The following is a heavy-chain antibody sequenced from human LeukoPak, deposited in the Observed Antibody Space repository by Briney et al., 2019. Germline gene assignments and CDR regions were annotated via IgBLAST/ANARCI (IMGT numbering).Heavy chain of an antibody. CDR2: ISWNSGSI. J-gene: IGHJ4*02. CDR1: GITLSDFW. CDR3: AKESSGIDY. V-gene: IGHV3-9*01. D-gene: IGHD6-19*01. Sequence: GGSLRLSCAASGITLSDFWFSWVRQAPGKGLEWVSGISWNSGSIGYADSVKGRFTISRDNAKNSLYLQMNSLRAEDTALYYCAKESSGIDYWGQGTLVTVSS.